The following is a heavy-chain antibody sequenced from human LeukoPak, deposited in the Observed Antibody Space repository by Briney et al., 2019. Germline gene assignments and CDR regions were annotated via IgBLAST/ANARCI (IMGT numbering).Heavy chain of an antibody. CDR3: ARVGCSSTSCYYYYYGMDV. Sequence: NPGGSLRLSCAASGFTFSSYSMTWVRQAPGKRLEWVSSISGSSDYIYYADSVKGRFTISRDNAKNSLYLQMNSLRAEDTAVYYCARVGCSSTSCYYYYYGMDVWGQGTTVTVSS. CDR2: ISGSSDYI. CDR1: GFTFSSYS. J-gene: IGHJ6*02. V-gene: IGHV3-21*01. D-gene: IGHD2-2*01.